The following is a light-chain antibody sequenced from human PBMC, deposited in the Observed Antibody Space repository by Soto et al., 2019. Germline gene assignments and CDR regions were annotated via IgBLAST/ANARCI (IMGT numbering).Light chain of an antibody. V-gene: IGKV3-15*01. CDR3: QQYKSWPRT. CDR2: VAS. J-gene: IGKJ1*01. Sequence: EIVLTQSAATLSVSPGERVTLSCRASQSVDINLAWYQQKPGQAPRLLIYVASTRPTDMSGTFSGRGSGTEFTLTISNVRPEDFAVYYCQQYKSWPRTFXQGTKVDIK. CDR1: QSVDIN.